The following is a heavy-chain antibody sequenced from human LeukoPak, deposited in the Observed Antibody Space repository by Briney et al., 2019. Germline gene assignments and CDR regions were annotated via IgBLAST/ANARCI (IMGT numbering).Heavy chain of an antibody. CDR3: ARQGPTYYDSSGYYYAEDYYMDV. CDR2: IIPIFGTA. D-gene: IGHD3-22*01. J-gene: IGHJ6*03. V-gene: IGHV1-69*06. Sequence: ASVKVSCKASGGTFSSYAISWVRQAPGQGLEWMGGIIPIFGTANYAQKFQDRVTITADKSTSTAYMELSSLRSEDTAVYYCARQGPTYYDSSGYYYAEDYYMDVWGKGTTVTVFS. CDR1: GGTFSSYA.